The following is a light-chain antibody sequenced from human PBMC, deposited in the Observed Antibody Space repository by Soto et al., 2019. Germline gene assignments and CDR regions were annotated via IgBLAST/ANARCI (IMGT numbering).Light chain of an antibody. V-gene: IGKV1-13*02. Sequence: AIPLTQSPSSLSASVGDRVAITCRASQDIRSALAWYQQRPGKPPKLLIFDVSALESGVPARFSGSGSGSDFTLTISSLQPEDFATYYCPQFNTSPLTFGEATRVEIK. CDR3: PQFNTSPLT. J-gene: IGKJ4*02. CDR2: DVS. CDR1: QDIRSA.